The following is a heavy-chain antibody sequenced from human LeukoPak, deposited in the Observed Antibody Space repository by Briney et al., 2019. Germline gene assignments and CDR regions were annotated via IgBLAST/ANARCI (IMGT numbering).Heavy chain of an antibody. V-gene: IGHV1-24*01. CDR3: ATVNCTNGVCPYYSFDY. D-gene: IGHD2-8*01. J-gene: IGHJ4*01. Sequence: ASVKVSCTVSGYTLTELSMHWVRQAPGKGLEWMGGFDPEDGETIYAQKLQGRVTMTEDTSTDTAYMELSSLRSEDTAVYYCATVNCTNGVCPYYSFDYWGQGTLVTVSS. CDR2: FDPEDGET. CDR1: GYTLTELS.